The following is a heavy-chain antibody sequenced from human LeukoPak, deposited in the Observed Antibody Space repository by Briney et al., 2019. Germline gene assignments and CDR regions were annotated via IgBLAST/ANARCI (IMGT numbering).Heavy chain of an antibody. J-gene: IGHJ2*01. CDR3: AKVGPPGYFYDSRDPHYWYSDL. Sequence: PGGSLRLSCAASGFTFSSYGMHWVRQAPGKWLEWVAVIWYDGSNKYYADSVKGRFTISRDNSKNTLYLQMNSLRAEDTAVYYCAKVGPPGYFYDSRDPHYWYSDLWGRGTLVTVSS. D-gene: IGHD3-22*01. V-gene: IGHV3-33*06. CDR1: GFTFSSYG. CDR2: IWYDGSNK.